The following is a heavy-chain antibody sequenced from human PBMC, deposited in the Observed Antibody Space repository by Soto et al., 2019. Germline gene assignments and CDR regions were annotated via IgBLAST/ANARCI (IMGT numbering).Heavy chain of an antibody. CDR1: GGSISSSNW. D-gene: IGHD3-10*01. CDR3: ARGTYYYGSGPNWFAP. CDR2: IYHSGST. V-gene: IGHV4-4*02. J-gene: IGHJ5*02. Sequence: PSETLSLTCAVSGGSISSSNWWSWVRQPPGKGLEWIGEIYHSGSTNYNPSLKSRVTISVDKSKNQFSLKLSSVTAADTAVYYCARGTYYYGSGPNWFAPWGQGTLVTVSS.